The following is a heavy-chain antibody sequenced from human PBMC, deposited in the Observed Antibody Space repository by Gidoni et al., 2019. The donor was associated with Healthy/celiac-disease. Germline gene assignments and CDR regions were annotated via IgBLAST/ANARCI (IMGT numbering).Heavy chain of an antibody. D-gene: IGHD2-21*02. CDR3: ARDVAYCGGDCPSDAFDI. CDR1: GFTFSSYT. Sequence: EVQLVESGGGLVKPGGSLRLSCAASGFTFSSYTMNWVRQAPGKGLVWVSSISSSSSYIYYADEVKGRFTISRDNAKNSLYLQMNSLRAEDTAVYYCARDVAYCGGDCPSDAFDIWGQGTMVTVSS. CDR2: ISSSSSYI. J-gene: IGHJ3*02. V-gene: IGHV3-21*01.